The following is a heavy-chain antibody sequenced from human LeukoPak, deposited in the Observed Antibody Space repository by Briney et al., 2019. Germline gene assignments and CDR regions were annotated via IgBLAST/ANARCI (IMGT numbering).Heavy chain of an antibody. CDR3: AQRRSGSSFDY. CDR2: IFWNDDK. J-gene: IGHJ4*02. V-gene: IGHV2-5*01. D-gene: IGHD3-22*01. CDR1: GLSLNAPGVS. Sequence: TEAGPTLFRPTHALTLTCNFSGLSLNAPGVSVGWIPQPPGNALNFLRLIFWNDDKRYSPSLKSRLTITKDTSKNQVVLTLTNLDPVDTATYYCAQRRSGSSFDYWGQGTLVTVSS.